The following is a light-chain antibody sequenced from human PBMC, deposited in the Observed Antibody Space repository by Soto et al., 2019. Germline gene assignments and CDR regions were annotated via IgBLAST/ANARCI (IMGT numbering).Light chain of an antibody. CDR2: AAT. J-gene: IGKJ3*01. CDR3: QKSNRSPFT. CDR1: QSIDSS. Sequence: IQMTQSPSSLSASVGDRVTITCRASQSIDSSLNWYQQKPGKAPKLLIYAATSLQRGVPSRFSGSGSGTDFTLTINSLQPEDFATYFCQKSNRSPFTFGPGTKVDIK. V-gene: IGKV1-39*01.